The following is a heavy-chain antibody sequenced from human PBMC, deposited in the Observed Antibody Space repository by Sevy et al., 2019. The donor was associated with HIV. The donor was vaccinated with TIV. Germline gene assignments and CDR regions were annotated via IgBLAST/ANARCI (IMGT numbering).Heavy chain of an antibody. Sequence: SETLSLTCTVSGGSINNYYWSWIRQPPWKGLQWIGYIYYSGSTNYNPSLKSRVTMSVDTSKNQFSLKLSSVTAADTAIYYCARESIATVGDFDYWGQGTLVTVSS. D-gene: IGHD6-13*01. CDR3: ARESIATVGDFDY. V-gene: IGHV4-59*01. J-gene: IGHJ4*02. CDR2: IYYSGST. CDR1: GGSINNYY.